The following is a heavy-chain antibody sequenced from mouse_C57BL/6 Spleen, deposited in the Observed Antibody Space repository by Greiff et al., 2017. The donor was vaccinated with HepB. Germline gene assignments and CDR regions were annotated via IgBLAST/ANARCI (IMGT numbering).Heavy chain of an antibody. CDR1: GYAFSSYW. CDR2: IYPGDGDT. V-gene: IGHV1-80*01. Sequence: VQLQQSGAELVKPGASVKISCKASGYAFSSYWMNWVKQRPGKGLEWIGQIYPGDGDTNYNGKFKGKATLTADKSSSTAYMQLSSLTSEDSAVYFCARRGVITTVVATRDGYWYFDVWGTGTTVTVSS. J-gene: IGHJ1*03. CDR3: ARRGVITTVVATRDGYWYFDV. D-gene: IGHD1-1*01.